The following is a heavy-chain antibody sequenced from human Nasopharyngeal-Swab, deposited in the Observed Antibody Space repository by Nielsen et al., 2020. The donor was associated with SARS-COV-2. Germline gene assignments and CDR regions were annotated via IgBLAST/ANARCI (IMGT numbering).Heavy chain of an antibody. D-gene: IGHD3-16*01. CDR3: ARDWGTSDAFDI. CDR1: GFTFSSYE. CDR2: ISSSGSTI. Sequence: SLNISCAATGFTFSSYERSWVRQAPGKGLEWVSYISSSGSTIYYADSVKSLFTIASTNDKNSLYLQMNSLRAEDTAFYYCARDWGTSDAFDIWGQGTMVTVSS. V-gene: IGHV3-48*03. J-gene: IGHJ3*02.